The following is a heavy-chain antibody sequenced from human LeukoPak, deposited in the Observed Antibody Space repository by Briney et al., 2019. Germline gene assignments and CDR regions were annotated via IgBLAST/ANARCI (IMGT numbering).Heavy chain of an antibody. D-gene: IGHD3-16*01. V-gene: IGHV4-39*01. CDR3: ARHRRGGLSVLGVY. CDR2: IHYSGTT. Sequence: SETLSLTCTVSGDSISTTPYYWGWIRQSPGKGLEWMGSIHYSGTTYYNPSLKSRATISVDTSKNQFSLELRSVTAADTAQYFCARHRRGGLSVLGVYWGQGTLVTVSS. CDR1: GDSISTTPYY. J-gene: IGHJ4*02.